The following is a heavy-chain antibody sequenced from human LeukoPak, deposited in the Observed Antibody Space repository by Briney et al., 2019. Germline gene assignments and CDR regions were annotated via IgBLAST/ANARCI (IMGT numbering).Heavy chain of an antibody. D-gene: IGHD6-13*01. J-gene: IGHJ5*01. Sequence: GGSLRLSCAASGFTFSNAWMSWGRRAPGKGREWLGHIKSKTDGGTTDYAAPVKGRFTISRDDSKNTLYLQMNSLKTEDTAVYYCTRQQLVLDSWGQGTLVTVSS. CDR2: IKSKTDGGTT. CDR3: TRQQLVLDS. V-gene: IGHV3-15*01. CDR1: GFTFSNAW.